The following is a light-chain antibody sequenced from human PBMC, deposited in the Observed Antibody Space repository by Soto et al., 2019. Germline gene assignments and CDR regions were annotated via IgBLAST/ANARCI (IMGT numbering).Light chain of an antibody. CDR1: QSVSSN. CDR2: GAS. Sequence: EIVMTQSPATLSVSPGERATLSCRASQSVSSNLAWYQQKPGQAPRLLIYGASTRATGIPARFSGSGSGTEFTLTISSLQSEDFALYYCQQYNIWPPWTFGQGTKVDI. V-gene: IGKV3-15*01. J-gene: IGKJ1*01. CDR3: QQYNIWPPWT.